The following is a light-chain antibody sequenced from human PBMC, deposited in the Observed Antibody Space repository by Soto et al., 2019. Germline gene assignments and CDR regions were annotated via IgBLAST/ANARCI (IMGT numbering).Light chain of an antibody. J-gene: IGLJ1*01. Sequence: QSVLTQPPSVSGAPGQRVTISCTGGWSNIGAGYEVHWYQHLPGTAPKLLIYGVTNRPSGVPDRFSASRSGTSASLAITGLQAEDEADYYCQSYDNSLSGYVFGTGTKLTVL. CDR3: QSYDNSLSGYV. CDR2: GVT. CDR1: WSNIGAGYE. V-gene: IGLV1-40*01.